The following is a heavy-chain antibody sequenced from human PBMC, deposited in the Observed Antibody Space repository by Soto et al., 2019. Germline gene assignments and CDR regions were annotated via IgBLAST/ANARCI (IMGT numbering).Heavy chain of an antibody. J-gene: IGHJ6*03. D-gene: IGHD1-26*01. V-gene: IGHV3-66*01. CDR3: ARDPSVNYYYYYMDV. CDR2: VYSDGRT. CDR1: GFTVSSNY. Sequence: EVQLVESGGGLVQPGGSLRLSCAASGFTVSSNYMSWVRQAPGKGLEWVSVVYSDGRTYYADSVKGRFSISRDNSKNTLYLEVNSLSAADTAVYYCARDPSVNYYYYYMDVWGKGTTVTVSS.